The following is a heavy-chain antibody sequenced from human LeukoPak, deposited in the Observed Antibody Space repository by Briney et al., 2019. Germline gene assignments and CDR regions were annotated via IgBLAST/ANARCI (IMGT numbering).Heavy chain of an antibody. CDR3: ASQRSSLFMDV. V-gene: IGHV4-4*09. J-gene: IGHJ6*03. CDR2: IYTSGST. CDR1: GGSISRYY. Sequence: SETLSLTCTVSGGSISRYYWSWIRQPPGKGLEWIGYIYTSGSTNYNPSLKSRVTISVDTSKNQFSLKLSSVTAADTAVYYCASQRSSLFMDVWGKGTTVTVSS. D-gene: IGHD6-13*01.